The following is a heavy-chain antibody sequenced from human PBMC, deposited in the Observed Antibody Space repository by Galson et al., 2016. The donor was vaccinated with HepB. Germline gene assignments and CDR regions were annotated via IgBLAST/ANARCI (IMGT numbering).Heavy chain of an antibody. D-gene: IGHD1-26*01. J-gene: IGHJ4*02. V-gene: IGHV3-30*04. CDR1: GFTFRTYS. CDR2: VSFDGKNK. CDR3: ARDRRPAGAFKSDRVGAADY. Sequence: SLRLSCAPSGFTFRTYSMHWVRQAPGKGLEWVALVSFDGKNKFYADSVKGRFTISKDNSQSTLFLQMNSLRTGDTAVYFCARDRRPAGAFKSDRVGAADYWGQGTLVSVSS.